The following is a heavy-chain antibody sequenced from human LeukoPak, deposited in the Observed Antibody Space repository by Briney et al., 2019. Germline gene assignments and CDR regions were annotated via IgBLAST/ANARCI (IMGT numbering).Heavy chain of an antibody. CDR2: MNPNSDNT. CDR1: GYTFTSYD. V-gene: IGHV1-8*01. CDR3: AKSLAVNYGSGSYSLGYYYMDV. D-gene: IGHD3-10*01. J-gene: IGHJ6*03. Sequence: ASVKVSCKASGYTFTSYDIYWVRQATGQGLEWMGWMNPNSDNTAYAQNFQGRVTTTRNTSISTAYMELSSLRSEDTAVYYCAKSLAVNYGSGSYSLGYYYMDVWGKGTTVTISS.